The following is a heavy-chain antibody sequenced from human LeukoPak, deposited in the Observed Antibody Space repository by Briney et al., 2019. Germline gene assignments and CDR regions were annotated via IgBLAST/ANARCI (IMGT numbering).Heavy chain of an antibody. CDR1: GFTFSSYS. J-gene: IGHJ5*02. V-gene: IGHV3-21*01. CDR2: ISSSSSYI. CDR3: ARGPTGIAAAGWFDP. Sequence: GGSLRLSCAASGFTFSSYSMNWVRQAPGKGLEWVSSISSSSSYIYYADSVKGRFTISRDNAKNSLYLQMNSLRAEDTAVYYCARGPTGIAAAGWFDPWGQGTLVTVSS. D-gene: IGHD6-13*01.